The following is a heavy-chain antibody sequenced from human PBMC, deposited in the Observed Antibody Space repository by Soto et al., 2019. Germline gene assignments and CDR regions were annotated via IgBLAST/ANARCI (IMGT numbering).Heavy chain of an antibody. J-gene: IGHJ4*02. Sequence: QVQLVESGGGVVQPGRSLRLSCAASGFTFSTYTMYWVRQAPGKGLEWVAGISNNRINTHYADSVKGRFTISRDNSKNTLYVQMNSLGAEDTAVYYCARECSISVAAPGYWGQGTLVTVSS. CDR1: GFTFSTYT. V-gene: IGHV3-30*14. CDR3: ARECSISVAAPGY. CDR2: ISNNRINT. D-gene: IGHD6-19*01.